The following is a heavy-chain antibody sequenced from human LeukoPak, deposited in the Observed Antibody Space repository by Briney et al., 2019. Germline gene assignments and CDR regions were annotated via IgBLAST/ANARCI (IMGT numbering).Heavy chain of an antibody. J-gene: IGHJ4*02. D-gene: IGHD2-2*01. Sequence: SQTLSLTCAISGDSVSSNSAAWNWLRQSPSRGLEWLGRTYYRSNWYNDYAVSVKSRITINPDTSKNQFSLQLNSVTPEDTAVYYCARDLIGYCSSTSCHPSFDYWGQGTLVTVSS. CDR3: ARDLIGYCSSTSCHPSFDY. V-gene: IGHV6-1*01. CDR1: GDSVSSNSAA. CDR2: TYYRSNWYN.